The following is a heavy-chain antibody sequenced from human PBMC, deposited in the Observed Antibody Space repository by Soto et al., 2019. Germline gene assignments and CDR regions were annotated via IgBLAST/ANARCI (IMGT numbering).Heavy chain of an antibody. CDR1: GFTFSSYA. Sequence: GSLRLSCSASGFTFSSYAMHWVRQAPGKGLEYVSAISSNGGSTYYADSVKGRFTISRDNSKNTLYLQMSSLRAEDTAVYYCVKGFRSGWYAPHYFDYWGQGTLVTVSS. CDR3: VKGFRSGWYAPHYFDY. D-gene: IGHD6-19*01. V-gene: IGHV3-64D*06. CDR2: ISSNGGST. J-gene: IGHJ4*02.